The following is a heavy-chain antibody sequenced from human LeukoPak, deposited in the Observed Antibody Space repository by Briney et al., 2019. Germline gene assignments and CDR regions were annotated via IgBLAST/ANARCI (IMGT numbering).Heavy chain of an antibody. V-gene: IGHV1-3*03. CDR2: INTGNGNT. CDR3: ARAVPRGYAFDI. D-gene: IGHD3-10*01. J-gene: IGHJ3*02. Sequence: ASVEVSCKASGYIFTTYAMHWVRQAPGQRLEWMGWINTGNGNTKYSLEFQGRVTITRDTSASTAYMELSSLRSEDMAVYYCARAVPRGYAFDIWGQGTMVTVSS. CDR1: GYIFTTYA.